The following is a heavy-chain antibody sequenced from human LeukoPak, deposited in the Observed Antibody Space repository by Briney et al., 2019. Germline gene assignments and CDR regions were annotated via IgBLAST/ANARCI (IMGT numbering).Heavy chain of an antibody. CDR2: IIPILGIA. J-gene: IGHJ4*02. V-gene: IGHV1-69*04. D-gene: IGHD3-3*01. CDR3: ARDLGDFWSGYPPDMDY. Sequence: ASVKVSCKASGGTFSSYAISWVRQAPGQGLEWMGRIIPILGIANYAQKFQGRVTITADKSTSTAYMELSSLRSEDTAVYYCARDLGDFWSGYPPDMDYWGQGTLVTVSS. CDR1: GGTFSSYA.